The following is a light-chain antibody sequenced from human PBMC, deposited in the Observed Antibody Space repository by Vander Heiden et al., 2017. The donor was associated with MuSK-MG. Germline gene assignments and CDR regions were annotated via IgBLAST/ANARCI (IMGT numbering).Light chain of an antibody. CDR2: RND. V-gene: IGLV1-47*01. J-gene: IGLJ2*01. CDR3: GGWDDGLTGRKVG. CDR1: SSNIGSNF. Sequence: QSVLTQPPSASETPGQTVTISCSGTSSNIGSNFVYWYQQFPGAAPKLLSYRNDKRPSGVSDRFSAYKSGTSAYLTISGLRSEDEADYLCGGWDDGLTGRKVGFGGGTRMT.